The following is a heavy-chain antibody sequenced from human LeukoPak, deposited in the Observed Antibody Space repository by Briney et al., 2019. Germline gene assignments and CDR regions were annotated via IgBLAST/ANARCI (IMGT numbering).Heavy chain of an antibody. Sequence: PGGSLRLSCAASGFTFSSYAMSWVRQAPGRGLEWVSAISGSGGSTYYADSVKGRFTISRDNSKNTLYLQMNSLRAEDTAVYYCAKDRTTVTTGAYYYGMDVWGQGTTVTVSS. CDR1: GFTFSSYA. J-gene: IGHJ6*02. CDR3: AKDRTTVTTGAYYYGMDV. V-gene: IGHV3-23*01. CDR2: ISGSGGST. D-gene: IGHD4-17*01.